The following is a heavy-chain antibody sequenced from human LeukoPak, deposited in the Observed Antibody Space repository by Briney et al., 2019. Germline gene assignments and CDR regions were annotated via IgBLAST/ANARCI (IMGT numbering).Heavy chain of an antibody. D-gene: IGHD3-16*01. CDR3: ARGREGAFDY. J-gene: IGHJ4*02. V-gene: IGHV4-34*01. Sequence: SETLSLTCTVSGGSISSHYWSWIRQPPGKGLEWIGEINHSGSTNYNPSLKSRVTISVDTSKNQFSLKLSSVTAADTAVYYCARGREGAFDYWGQGTLVTVSS. CDR2: INHSGST. CDR1: GGSISSHY.